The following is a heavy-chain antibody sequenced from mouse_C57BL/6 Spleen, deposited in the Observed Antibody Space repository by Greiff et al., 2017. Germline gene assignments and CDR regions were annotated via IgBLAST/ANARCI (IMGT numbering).Heavy chain of an antibody. CDR3: ARGGDYYGSSLYAMDY. J-gene: IGHJ4*01. D-gene: IGHD1-1*01. Sequence: QVQLQESGPELVKPGASVKISCKASGYAFSSSWMNWVKQRPGKGLEWIGRIYPGDGDTKYNGKFKGKATLTADKSSSTDYMRCSSLASEDSAVYFCARGGDYYGSSLYAMDYWGQGTSVPVSS. V-gene: IGHV1-82*01. CDR1: GYAFSSSW. CDR2: IYPGDGDT.